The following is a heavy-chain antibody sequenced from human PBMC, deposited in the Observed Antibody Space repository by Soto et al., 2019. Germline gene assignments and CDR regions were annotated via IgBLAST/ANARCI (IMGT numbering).Heavy chain of an antibody. CDR1: GYSFTSYW. Sequence: PGESLKISCKGSGYSFTSYWISWVRQMPGKGLEWMGRIDPSDSYTNYSPSFQGHVTISADKSISTAYLQWSSLKASDTAMYYCARFITNAYSSSGGMDVWGQGTTVTVSS. CDR3: ARFITNAYSSSGGMDV. CDR2: IDPSDSYT. D-gene: IGHD6-6*01. V-gene: IGHV5-10-1*01. J-gene: IGHJ6*02.